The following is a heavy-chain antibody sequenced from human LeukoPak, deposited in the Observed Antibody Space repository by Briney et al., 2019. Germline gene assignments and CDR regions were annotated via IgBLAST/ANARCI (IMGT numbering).Heavy chain of an antibody. CDR2: MNPNSGNT. D-gene: IGHD1-26*01. CDR1: GYTFTSYD. J-gene: IGHJ6*03. CDR3: ARALRWGPYYYYMDV. Sequence: ASVKVSCKASGYTFTSYDINWVRQATGQGLEWMGWMNPNSGNTGYAQKFQGRVTITRNTSISTAYMELSSLRSEDTAVYYCARALRWGPYYYYMDVWRRAHGHRLL. V-gene: IGHV1-8*03.